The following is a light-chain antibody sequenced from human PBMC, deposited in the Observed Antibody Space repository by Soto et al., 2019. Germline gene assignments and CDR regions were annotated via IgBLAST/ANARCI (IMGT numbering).Light chain of an antibody. J-gene: IGKJ3*01. Sequence: DIQWTQSPSFLSASVGDRVTITCRARQGISSYLAWYQQKPGKAPKLLIYAASTLPSGVPSRFSGSGSRTEFTLTISSLQPEDCATYYCPQLNIYFSFGPGTKVDIK. CDR3: PQLNIYFS. CDR2: AAS. V-gene: IGKV1-9*01. CDR1: QGISSY.